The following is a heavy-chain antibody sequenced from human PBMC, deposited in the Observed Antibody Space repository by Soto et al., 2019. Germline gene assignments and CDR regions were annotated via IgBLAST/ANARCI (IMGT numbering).Heavy chain of an antibody. Sequence: QVQLVESGGGLVQPGGSLRLTCVASGFTFGSHGMHWVRQAPGKGLEWVAVISYDETNEYYVDSVKGRFTISRDNSKSNLYLQMNRLRPEDTAVYKCAKDLRTTISDYGMDVWGQGTTVTVSS. CDR3: AKDLRTTISDYGMDV. CDR1: GFTFGSHG. CDR2: ISYDETNE. D-gene: IGHD2-21*01. J-gene: IGHJ6*02. V-gene: IGHV3-30*18.